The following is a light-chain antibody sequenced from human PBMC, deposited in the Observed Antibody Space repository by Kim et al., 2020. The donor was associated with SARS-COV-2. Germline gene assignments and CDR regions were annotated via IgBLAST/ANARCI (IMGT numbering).Light chain of an antibody. Sequence: GKTGPISSSRGSGGLGNSYVHWYQQRPGSAPTIVIYEDNLRPSEVPDRFSGSIDSSSNSASLTISGLTAEDEADYYCQSYHDVRMFFGGGTQLTVL. CDR1: SGGLGNSY. CDR3: QSYHDVRMF. V-gene: IGLV6-57*03. CDR2: EDN. J-gene: IGLJ2*01.